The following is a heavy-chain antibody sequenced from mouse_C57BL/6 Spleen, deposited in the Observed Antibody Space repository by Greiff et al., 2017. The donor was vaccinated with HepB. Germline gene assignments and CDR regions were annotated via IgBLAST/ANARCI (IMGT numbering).Heavy chain of an antibody. CDR1: GYAFSSSW. CDR2: IYPGDGDT. CDR3: ARERDFLFAY. V-gene: IGHV1-82*01. J-gene: IGHJ3*01. Sequence: VKLMESGPELVKPGASVKISCKASGYAFSSSWMNWVKQRPGKGLEWIGRIYPGDGDTNYNGKFKGKATLTADKSSSTAYMQLSSLTSEDSAVYFCARERDFLFAYWGQGTLVTVSA.